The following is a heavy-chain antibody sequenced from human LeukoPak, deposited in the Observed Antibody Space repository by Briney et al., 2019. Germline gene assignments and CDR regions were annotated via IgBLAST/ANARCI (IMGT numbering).Heavy chain of an antibody. CDR1: GYTFTGYY. V-gene: IGHV1-2*02. CDR2: MNPNSGGT. D-gene: IGHD3-16*02. CDR3: ARDKLGLGELSLYDQ. Sequence: GASVKVSCKGSGYTFTGYYMHWVRQAPGQGLEWMGWMNPNSGGTKYAQKFQGRVTMTRDTSISTAYMELSRLRSDDTAMYYCARDKLGLGELSLYDQWGQGTLVTVFS. J-gene: IGHJ5*02.